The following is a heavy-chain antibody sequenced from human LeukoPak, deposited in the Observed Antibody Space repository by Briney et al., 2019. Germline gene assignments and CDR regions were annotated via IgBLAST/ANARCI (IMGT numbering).Heavy chain of an antibody. V-gene: IGHV4-30-4*01. CDR3: ARGPVIGYFDWLFFDH. D-gene: IGHD3-9*01. Sequence: PSQTLSLTCTVSGGSISSGDYYWSWIRQPPGKGLEWIGYIYYSGSTYYNPSLKSRVTISVDTSKNQFSLKLSSVTAADTAVYYCARGPVIGYFDWLFFDHWGQGTLVTVSS. CDR2: IYYSGST. CDR1: GGSISSGDYY. J-gene: IGHJ4*02.